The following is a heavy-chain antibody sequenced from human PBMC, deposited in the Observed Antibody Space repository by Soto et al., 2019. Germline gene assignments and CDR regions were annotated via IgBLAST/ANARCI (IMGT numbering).Heavy chain of an antibody. V-gene: IGHV5-51*01. CDR2: IYPGDSDT. CDR3: ARGGSGWQTYYYYGMDV. J-gene: IGHJ6*02. Sequence: PGESLKISCKGSGYSFTSYWIGWVRQMPGKGLEWMGIIYPGDSDTRYSPSFQGQVTIAADKSISTAYLQWSSLKAPDTAMYYCARGGSGWQTYYYYGMDVGGQGTTVTVSS. D-gene: IGHD6-19*01. CDR1: GYSFTSYW.